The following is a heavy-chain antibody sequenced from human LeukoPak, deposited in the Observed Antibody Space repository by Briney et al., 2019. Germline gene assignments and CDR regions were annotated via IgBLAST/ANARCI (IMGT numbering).Heavy chain of an antibody. D-gene: IGHD6-19*01. V-gene: IGHV3-53*01. Sequence: GGSLRLSCAASGFTFSSKWMSWVRQAPGKGLEWVSVIYSGGSTYYADSVKGRFTISRDNSKNTLYLQMNSLRAEDTAVYYCAKRHSSGWYYFDYWGQGTLVTVSS. CDR2: IYSGGST. J-gene: IGHJ4*02. CDR3: AKRHSSGWYYFDY. CDR1: GFTFSSKW.